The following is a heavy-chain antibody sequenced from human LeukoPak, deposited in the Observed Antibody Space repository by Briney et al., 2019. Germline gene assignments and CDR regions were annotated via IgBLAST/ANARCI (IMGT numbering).Heavy chain of an antibody. V-gene: IGHV3-9*01. J-gene: IGHJ4*02. CDR3: AVTPHSSGYYYGHY. D-gene: IGHD3-22*01. Sequence: PGGSLRLSCAASGFTFDHYAMHWVRQAPGKGLEWVSGVSWNSDHIVYADSVKGRFTVSRDNARNSLYLQMNSLRAEDTAIYYCAVTPHSSGYYYGHYWGQGTLVTVSS. CDR1: GFTFDHYA. CDR2: VSWNSDHI.